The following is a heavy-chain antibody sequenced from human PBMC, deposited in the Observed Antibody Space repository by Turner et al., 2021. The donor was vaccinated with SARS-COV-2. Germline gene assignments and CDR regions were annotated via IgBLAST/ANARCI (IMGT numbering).Heavy chain of an antibody. J-gene: IGHJ4*02. CDR3: ARDLFDLGSRWTQ. CDR2: INPNSGGT. D-gene: IGHD6-13*01. Sequence: QVQLVQSGAEVKKPGASVKVSCKTSGYTFTGYYMHWVRQAPGQGLEWMGWINPNSGGTNYAQKFQGRVTMTRDTSISTAYMELSRLRSDDTAVYFCARDLFDLGSRWTQWGQGTLVTVSS. CDR1: GYTFTGYY. V-gene: IGHV1-2*02.